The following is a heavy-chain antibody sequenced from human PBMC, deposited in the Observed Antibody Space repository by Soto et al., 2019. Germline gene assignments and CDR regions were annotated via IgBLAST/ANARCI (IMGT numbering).Heavy chain of an antibody. D-gene: IGHD1-1*01. CDR3: PTELKDMQAFDI. V-gene: IGHV3-33*01. CDR2: TWNDGSHK. Sequence: QVQLVESGGGVVQPGRSLRLSCVASGFTFSTYGMHWVRQAPGKGLEWVAMTWNDGSHKYYADPVKDRFTISRDNFKNPMYLQINSLRDEDSAVYYCPTELKDMQAFDIWGQGTMVTVSS. CDR1: GFTFSTYG. J-gene: IGHJ3*02.